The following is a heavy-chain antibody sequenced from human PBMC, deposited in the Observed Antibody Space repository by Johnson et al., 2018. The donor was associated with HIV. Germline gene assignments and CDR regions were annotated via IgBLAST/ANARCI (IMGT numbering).Heavy chain of an antibody. V-gene: IGHV3-30*04. Sequence: VQLVESGGGVVQPGRSLRLSCAASGFTFSSYAMHWVRQAPGKGLEWVAVISYDGSNKYYADSVKGRFTISRDNSKNTLYLQMNSLRAEDTAVYYCARDPSVGASSAFDIWGQGTMVTVSS. CDR2: ISYDGSNK. CDR3: ARDPSVGASSAFDI. D-gene: IGHD1-26*01. J-gene: IGHJ3*02. CDR1: GFTFSSYA.